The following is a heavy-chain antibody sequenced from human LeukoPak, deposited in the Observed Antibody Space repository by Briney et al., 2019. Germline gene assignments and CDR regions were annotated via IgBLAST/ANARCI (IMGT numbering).Heavy chain of an antibody. CDR2: ISSSGSTI. CDR3: ARGGKYYYGSWYYYMDV. V-gene: IGHV3-48*04. J-gene: IGHJ6*03. CDR1: GFTFSTYS. D-gene: IGHD3-10*01. Sequence: GGSLRLSCAASGFTFSTYSMNWVRQAPGKGLEWVSYISSSGSTIYYADSVKGRFTISRDNAKNSLYLQMNSLRAEDTAVYYCARGGKYYYGSWYYYMDVWGKGTTVTISS.